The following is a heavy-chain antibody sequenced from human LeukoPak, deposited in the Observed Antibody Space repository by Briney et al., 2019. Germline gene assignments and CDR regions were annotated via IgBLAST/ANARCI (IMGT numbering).Heavy chain of an antibody. J-gene: IGHJ4*02. D-gene: IGHD4-17*01. CDR3: ARRADGDPSNFDY. Sequence: GXSLRLSCAASGFTFSSYSMNWVRQAPGKGLEWVSSISSSSSYIYYADSVKGRFTISRDNAKNSLYLQMNSLRAEDTAVYYCARRADGDPSNFDYWGQGTLVTVSS. CDR1: GFTFSSYS. CDR2: ISSSSSYI. V-gene: IGHV3-21*01.